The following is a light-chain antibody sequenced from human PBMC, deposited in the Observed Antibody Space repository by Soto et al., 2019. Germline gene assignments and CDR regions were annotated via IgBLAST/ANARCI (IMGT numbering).Light chain of an antibody. CDR2: KAS. CDR3: LQYNHYPLT. J-gene: IGKJ4*01. CDR1: QSINSW. V-gene: IGKV1-5*03. Sequence: DIQMTQSPSTLSASVGDRVTLTCRASQSINSWLAWYQQRPGKGPKLLIHKASILEGGVPSRFSGSASGTEFTLTISGLQPDDFATYYCLQYNHYPLTFGGGTKVEIK.